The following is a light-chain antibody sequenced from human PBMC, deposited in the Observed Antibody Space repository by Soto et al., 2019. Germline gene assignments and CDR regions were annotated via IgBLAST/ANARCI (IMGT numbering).Light chain of an antibody. V-gene: IGLV2-23*01. CDR2: EGS. Sequence: QSVLTQPASVSGSPGQSITISCSGASSVSWYQQHPGKAPQLIIYEGSRRPSGVSHRFSGSESGNMASLTISGLQAEDEADYYCCSYPGNRVWVFGGGTKVTV. J-gene: IGLJ3*02. CDR1: SS. CDR3: CSYPGNRVWV.